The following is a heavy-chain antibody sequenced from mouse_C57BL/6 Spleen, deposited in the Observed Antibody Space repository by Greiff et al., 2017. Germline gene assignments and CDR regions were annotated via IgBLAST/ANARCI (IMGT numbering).Heavy chain of an antibody. CDR3: ARNDYDLYFDV. J-gene: IGHJ1*03. CDR2: IWSGGST. Sequence: QVQLQQSGPGLVQPSQSLSITCTVSGFSLTSYGVHWVRQSPGKGLEWLGVIWSGGSTDYNAAFISRLSISKDNSKSQVFFKMNSLQADDTAIYCCARNDYDLYFDVWGTGTTVTVSS. CDR1: GFSLTSYG. D-gene: IGHD2-4*01. V-gene: IGHV2-2*01.